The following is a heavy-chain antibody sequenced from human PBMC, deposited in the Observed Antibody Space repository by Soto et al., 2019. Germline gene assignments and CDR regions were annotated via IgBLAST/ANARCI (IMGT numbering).Heavy chain of an antibody. Sequence: GESLKISCKGSGYSFTSYWISWVRQMPGKGLEWMGRIDPSDSYTNYSPSFQGHVTISADKSVSTAYLQWSSLKASDTAMYYCATKTKVVSRPFDYWGQGTLVTVSS. CDR3: ATKTKVVSRPFDY. V-gene: IGHV5-10-1*01. CDR2: IDPSDSYT. J-gene: IGHJ4*02. D-gene: IGHD4-17*01. CDR1: GYSFTSYW.